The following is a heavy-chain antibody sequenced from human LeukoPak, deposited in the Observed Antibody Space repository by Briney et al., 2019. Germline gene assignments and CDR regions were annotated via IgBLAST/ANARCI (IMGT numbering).Heavy chain of an antibody. CDR3: ARVLITMVRGQPNDAFDI. V-gene: IGHV1-18*01. Sequence: ASVKVSCKASGYTFTSYGISWVRQAPGQGLEWMGWISAYSGNTNYAQKLQGRVTMTTDTSTSTAYMELRSLRSDDTAVYYCARVLITMVRGQPNDAFDIWGQGTMVTVSS. CDR2: ISAYSGNT. CDR1: GYTFTSYG. D-gene: IGHD3-10*01. J-gene: IGHJ3*02.